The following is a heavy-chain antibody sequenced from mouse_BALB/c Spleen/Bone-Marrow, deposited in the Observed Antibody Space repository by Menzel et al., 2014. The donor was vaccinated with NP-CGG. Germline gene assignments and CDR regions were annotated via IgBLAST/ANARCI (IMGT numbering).Heavy chain of an antibody. CDR1: GYTISSYW. CDR3: ARRGYDGYH. J-gene: IGHJ2*01. V-gene: IGHV1-9*01. Sequence: VMLVESGAELMKPGASVKISCKATGYTISSYWIEWVKQRPGHGLEWIGEILPGSGSTNYNEKFKGKATFTADTSSNTAYMQLSSLTSEDSAVYYCARRGYDGYHWGQGTTLTVSS. CDR2: ILPGSGST. D-gene: IGHD2-3*01.